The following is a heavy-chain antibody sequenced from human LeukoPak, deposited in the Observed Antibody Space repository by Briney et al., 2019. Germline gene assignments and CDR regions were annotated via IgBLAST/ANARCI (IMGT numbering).Heavy chain of an antibody. CDR3: ARGGYYYDN. CDR2: MNPNSNNT. Sequence: ASVKVSCKASGYTFTSYDITWVRQATGQGLEWMGWMNPNSNNTGYAQKFQGRITMTWNTSISTAYMELSSLRSEDTAVYYCARGGYYYDNWGQETLVTVSS. V-gene: IGHV1-8*01. D-gene: IGHD6-13*01. CDR1: GYTFTSYD. J-gene: IGHJ4*02.